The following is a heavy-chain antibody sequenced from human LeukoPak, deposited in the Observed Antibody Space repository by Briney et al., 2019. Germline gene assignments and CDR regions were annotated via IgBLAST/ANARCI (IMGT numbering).Heavy chain of an antibody. D-gene: IGHD2/OR15-2a*01. V-gene: IGHV3-30*03. J-gene: IGHJ4*02. CDR2: ISYDGSNK. CDR1: GFTFSSYW. Sequence: GGSLRLSCAASGFTFSSYWMSWVRQAPGKGLEWVAVISYDGSNKYYADSVKGRFTISRDNSKNTMYLQMNSLRAEDTAVYYCATFPDYWGQGTLVTVSS. CDR3: ATFPDY.